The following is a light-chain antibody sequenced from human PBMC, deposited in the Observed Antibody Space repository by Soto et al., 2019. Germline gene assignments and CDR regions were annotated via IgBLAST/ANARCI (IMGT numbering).Light chain of an antibody. J-gene: IGLJ1*01. Sequence: QSVLTQPPSVSPAPGQTVTISCSGSSYNIGNNYVSCYQQLPGTAPKLLIYVNNKRHSGIPDRFVGSNTGTSAPLGITGLQTGYEADYYCVTCDSSLSAYVFGTGTKLTVL. CDR1: SYNIGNNY. CDR3: VTCDSSLSAYV. CDR2: VNN. V-gene: IGLV1-51*01.